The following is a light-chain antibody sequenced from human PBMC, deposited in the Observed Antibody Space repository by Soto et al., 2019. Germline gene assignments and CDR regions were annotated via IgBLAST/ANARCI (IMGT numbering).Light chain of an antibody. CDR2: GAS. Sequence: ETVMTQSPATLSVSPGERATLSCRASQSVRSNLAWYQQKPGQAPRLLIYGASTRATGVPARFSGSGSGTEFTLTISSLQSEDFAVYYCQQYNNWPPVTFGPGTKVEIK. CDR1: QSVRSN. V-gene: IGKV3-15*01. CDR3: QQYNNWPPVT. J-gene: IGKJ3*01.